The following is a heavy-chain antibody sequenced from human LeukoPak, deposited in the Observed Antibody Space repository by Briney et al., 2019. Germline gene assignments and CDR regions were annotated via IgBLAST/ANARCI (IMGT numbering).Heavy chain of an antibody. J-gene: IGHJ4*02. CDR1: GGSFSGYY. Sequence: SATLSLTCAVYGGSFSGYYWSWIRQPPGKGLEWIGEINHSGSTNYNPSLKSRVTISVDTSKNQFSLKLSSVTAADTAVYYCARGNGYGSNYWGQGTLVTVSS. CDR2: INHSGST. CDR3: ARGNGYGSNY. D-gene: IGHD3-10*01. V-gene: IGHV4-34*01.